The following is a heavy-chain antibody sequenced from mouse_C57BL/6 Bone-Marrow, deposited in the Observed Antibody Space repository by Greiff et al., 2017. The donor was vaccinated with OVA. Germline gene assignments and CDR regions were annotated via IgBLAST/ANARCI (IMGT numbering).Heavy chain of an antibody. CDR1: GYTFTSYW. CDR2: IHPNSGST. Sequence: VQLQQSGAELVKPGASVKLSCKASGYTFTSYWMHWVKQRPGQGLEWIGMIHPNSGSTNYNEKFKSKATLTVDKSSSTAYMQLSSLTSEDSAVYDCARKRDYYGYCYFDDWGKGTTLTVSS. V-gene: IGHV1-64*01. CDR3: ARKRDYYGYCYFDD. D-gene: IGHD2-2*01. J-gene: IGHJ2*01.